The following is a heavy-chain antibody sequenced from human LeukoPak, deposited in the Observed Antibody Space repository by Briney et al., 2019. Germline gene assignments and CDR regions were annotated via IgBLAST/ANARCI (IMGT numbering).Heavy chain of an antibody. V-gene: IGHV3-48*04. CDR1: GFAFSSYG. J-gene: IGHJ4*02. CDR3: ARVPYSGSYIDY. Sequence: GRSLRLSCAASGFAFSSYGMHWVRQPPGKGLEWVSYLSSSGTTMYYADSVKGRFTISRDNAKNSLYLQMNSLRAEDTAIYYCARVPYSGSYIDYWGQGTLVTVSS. CDR2: LSSSGTTM. D-gene: IGHD1-26*01.